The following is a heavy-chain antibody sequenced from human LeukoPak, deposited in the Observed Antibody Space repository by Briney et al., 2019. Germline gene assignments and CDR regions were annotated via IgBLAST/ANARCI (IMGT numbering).Heavy chain of an antibody. V-gene: IGHV4-39*07. D-gene: IGHD3-10*01. CDR1: GGSVSGGTNY. J-gene: IGHJ6*03. Sequence: NPSETLSLTCTVSGGSVSGGTNYWGWIRQPPGQGLEWIGSVFYSGITYYNSSLKSRVTISVDTSKNQFSLKLSSVTAADTAVYYCARDRPYGSGFSYYYYYYMDVWGKGTTVTVSS. CDR3: ARDRPYGSGFSYYYYYYMDV. CDR2: VFYSGIT.